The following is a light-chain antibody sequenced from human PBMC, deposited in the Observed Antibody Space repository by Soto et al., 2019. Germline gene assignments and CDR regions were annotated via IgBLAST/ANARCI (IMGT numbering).Light chain of an antibody. CDR2: TAS. V-gene: IGKV1-12*01. CDR3: QQYYSYPVT. J-gene: IGKJ1*01. Sequence: DIQMTQSPSSVSASVGDRVTITCRASQGISSRLAWYQQKPGKAPKLLIYTASSLQSGVPSRFSGSGSGTDFTLTISCLQSEDFATYYCQQYYSYPVTFGQGTKVDIK. CDR1: QGISSR.